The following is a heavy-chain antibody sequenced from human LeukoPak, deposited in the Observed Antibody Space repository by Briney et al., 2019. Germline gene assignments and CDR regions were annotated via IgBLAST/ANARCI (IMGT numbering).Heavy chain of an antibody. V-gene: IGHV3-21*01. CDR1: GFTFSGYS. J-gene: IGHJ4*02. Sequence: GGSLRLSCAASGFTFSGYSMNWVRQAPGKGLEWVSSISSSSSDIYYAGPVKGRFAISRDNAKNSLFLQMNSLRAEDTAVYYCARGRGCSSTGCYPDYWGQGTLVTVSS. D-gene: IGHD2-2*01. CDR3: ARGRGCSSTGCYPDY. CDR2: ISSSSSDI.